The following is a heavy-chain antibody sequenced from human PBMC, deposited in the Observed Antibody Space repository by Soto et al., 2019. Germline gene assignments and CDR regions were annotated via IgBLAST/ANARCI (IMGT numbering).Heavy chain of an antibody. V-gene: IGHV3-48*03. J-gene: IGHJ4*02. D-gene: IGHD6-6*01. CDR1: GFTFSSYE. Sequence: EVQLVESGGGLVQPGGSLRLSCAASGFTFSSYEMNWVRQAPGKGLEWVSYISSSGSTIYYADSVKGRLTISRDNAKNSLYLQMNSLRAEDTAVYYCAREVAARPTRVFDYWGQGTLVTVSS. CDR3: AREVAARPTRVFDY. CDR2: ISSSGSTI.